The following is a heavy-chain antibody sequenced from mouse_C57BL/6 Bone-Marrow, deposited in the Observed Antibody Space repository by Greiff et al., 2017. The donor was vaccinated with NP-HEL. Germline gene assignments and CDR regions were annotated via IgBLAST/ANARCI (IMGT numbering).Heavy chain of an antibody. CDR3: ARNLLWLRGAMDY. V-gene: IGHV1-7*01. D-gene: IGHD2-2*01. J-gene: IGHJ4*01. CDR2: INPSSGYT. Sequence: VQLQQSGAELAKPGASVKLSCKASGYTFPSYWMHWVKQRPGQGLEWIGYINPSSGYTKYNQKFKDKATLTADKSSSTAYMQLSSLTYEDSAVYYCARNLLWLRGAMDYWGQGTSVTVSS. CDR1: GYTFPSYW.